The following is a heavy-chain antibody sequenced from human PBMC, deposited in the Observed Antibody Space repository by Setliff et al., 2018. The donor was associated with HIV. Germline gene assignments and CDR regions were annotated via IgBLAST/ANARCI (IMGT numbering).Heavy chain of an antibody. J-gene: IGHJ5*02. V-gene: IGHV3-33*06. Sequence: GGSLRLSCAVSGFIFDDYAMHWVRQAPGKGLEWVAVIWSDGNNKYYADSVKGRFNISRDNSKNTLYLQMNSLRAGDTAVYYCAKDQTAMGGNWFDPWGQGTLVTVSS. CDR1: GFIFDDYA. CDR3: AKDQTAMGGNWFDP. D-gene: IGHD6-19*01. CDR2: IWSDGNNK.